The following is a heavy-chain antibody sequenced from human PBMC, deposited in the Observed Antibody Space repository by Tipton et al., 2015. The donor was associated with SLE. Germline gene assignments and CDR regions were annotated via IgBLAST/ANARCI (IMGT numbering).Heavy chain of an antibody. Sequence: SLRLSCAASGFTVSSNYMSWVRQAPGKGLEWVANIKQDGSEKYSVDSVRGRFTISRDNAKKSLYLQMNSLRAEDTAVYYCARDVYLYYFDYWGQGTLVTVSS. J-gene: IGHJ4*02. V-gene: IGHV3-7*01. D-gene: IGHD3-16*01. CDR2: IKQDGSEK. CDR1: GFTVSSNY. CDR3: ARDVYLYYFDY.